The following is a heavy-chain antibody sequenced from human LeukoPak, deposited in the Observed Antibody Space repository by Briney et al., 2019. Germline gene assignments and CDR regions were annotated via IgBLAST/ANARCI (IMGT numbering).Heavy chain of an antibody. V-gene: IGHV3-74*01. CDR1: GFTFSSYW. CDR3: ARDGFGGSYSY. CDR2: INSDGSST. Sequence: GGSLRLSCAASGFTFSSYWMYWVRQAPGKGLVWVSRINSDGSSTSYADSVKGRCSISRDNAKNTLYLQMNSLRAEDTAVYYCARDGFGGSYSYWGQGTLVTVSS. J-gene: IGHJ4*02. D-gene: IGHD1-26*01.